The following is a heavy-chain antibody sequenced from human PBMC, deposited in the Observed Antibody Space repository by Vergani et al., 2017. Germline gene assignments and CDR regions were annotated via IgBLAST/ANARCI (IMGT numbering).Heavy chain of an antibody. CDR1: GFTFSSYG. CDR3: VNGGHSMDY. CDR2: ISYDGSNK. J-gene: IGHJ4*02. D-gene: IGHD2/OR15-2a*01. V-gene: IGHV3-30*18. Sequence: QVQLVESGGGVVQPGRSLRLSCAASGFTFSSYGMHWVRQAPGKGLEWVAVISYDGSNKDYADSVKGRFTISRDNSKNTLYLQMNSLRAEDTAVYYCVNGGHSMDYWGQGTLVTVSS.